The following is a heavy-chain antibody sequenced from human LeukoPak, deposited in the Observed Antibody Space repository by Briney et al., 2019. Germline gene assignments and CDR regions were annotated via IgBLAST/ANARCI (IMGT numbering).Heavy chain of an antibody. CDR1: GYTFTSYG. D-gene: IGHD2-2*01. V-gene: IGHV1-18*03. J-gene: IGHJ4*02. CDR2: ISAYNGNT. Sequence: ASVKVSCKASGYTFTSYGISWVRQAPGQGLEWMGWISAYNGNTNYAQKLQGRVTMTTDTSTSTAYMELRSLTSDDMAVYYCARSQRLLGYCSSTSCYAFDYWGQGTLVTVSS. CDR3: ARSQRLLGYCSSTSCYAFDY.